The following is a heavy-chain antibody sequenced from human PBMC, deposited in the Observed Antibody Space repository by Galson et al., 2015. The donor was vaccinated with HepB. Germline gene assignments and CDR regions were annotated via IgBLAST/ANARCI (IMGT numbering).Heavy chain of an antibody. CDR2: IIPSFGTA. CDR3: ARGAARGIFFHY. D-gene: IGHD3-10*01. Sequence: SVKVSCKASGGIFSTYGTSWVRQAPGQGPEWVGEIIPSFGTANYAQKFQGRVTITADKSTSTVYMELSSLTYEDTAVYYCARGAARGIFFHYWGQGSLITVSS. V-gene: IGHV1-69*06. CDR1: GGIFSTYG. J-gene: IGHJ4*02.